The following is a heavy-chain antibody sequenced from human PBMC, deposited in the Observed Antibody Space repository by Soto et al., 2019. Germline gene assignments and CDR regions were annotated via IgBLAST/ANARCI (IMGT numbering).Heavy chain of an antibody. Sequence: ASVKVSCKASGYTFTGYYMHWMRQAPGQGLEWMGWINPNSGGTNYAQKFQGRVTMTRDTSISTAYMELSRLRSDDTAVYYCSREGSSWYAYYYYYGMDVWGQGTTVTISS. CDR3: SREGSSWYAYYYYYGMDV. V-gene: IGHV1-2*02. CDR1: GYTFTGYY. J-gene: IGHJ6*02. CDR2: INPNSGGT. D-gene: IGHD6-13*01.